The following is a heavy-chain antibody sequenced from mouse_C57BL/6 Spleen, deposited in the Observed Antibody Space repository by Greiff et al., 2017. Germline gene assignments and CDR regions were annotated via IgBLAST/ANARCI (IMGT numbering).Heavy chain of an antibody. Sequence: VQLQQSGAELVRPGASVKLSCTASGFNINDDYMHGVKQRPEQGLEWIGWVDPENGDTEYASKFQGKATIAADTSSNTAYLQLRSLTSEDTAVYYCTTRGFAYWGQGTLVTVSA. V-gene: IGHV14-4*01. CDR1: GFNINDDY. J-gene: IGHJ3*01. CDR2: VDPENGDT. CDR3: TTRGFAY.